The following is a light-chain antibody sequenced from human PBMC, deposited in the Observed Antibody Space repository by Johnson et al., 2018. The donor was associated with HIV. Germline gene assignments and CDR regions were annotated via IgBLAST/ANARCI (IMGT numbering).Light chain of an antibody. CDR3: GIWDSGLSAYV. CDR1: SSNIGNNY. Sequence: QFVLTQPPSVSAAPGQKVTISCSGSSSNIGNNYVSWYQQVPGTAPKLLIYDIDKRPSGIPDRFSGSQSGTSATLAISGLHTGDEADYYCGIWDSGLSAYVFGTGTKVTAL. J-gene: IGLJ1*01. CDR2: DID. V-gene: IGLV1-51*01.